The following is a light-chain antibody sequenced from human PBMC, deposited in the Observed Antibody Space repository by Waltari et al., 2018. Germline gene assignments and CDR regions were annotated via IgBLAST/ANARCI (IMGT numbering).Light chain of an antibody. Sequence: EVLMTPSPATLSVSPGERATRSCRASQSVDNNLAWYQQKNGQAPRLLIYGASTRATGVPASLSGSASGTEFTLTISNLQSADFAVYFCQQYNNWPWTFGQGTRVEI. V-gene: IGKV3-15*01. CDR3: QQYNNWPWT. J-gene: IGKJ1*01. CDR2: GAS. CDR1: QSVDNN.